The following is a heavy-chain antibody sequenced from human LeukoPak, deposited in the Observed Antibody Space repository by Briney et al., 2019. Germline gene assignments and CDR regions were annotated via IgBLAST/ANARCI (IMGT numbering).Heavy chain of an antibody. J-gene: IGHJ3*02. Sequence: ASVKVSCKASGYTFTSYGISWVRQAPGQGLQWMGWISAYNGNTNYAQKLQGRVTMTTDTSTSTAYMELRSLRSDDTAVYSCARVGDGYNGDAFDIWGQGTMVTVSS. CDR1: GYTFTSYG. CDR2: ISAYNGNT. CDR3: ARVGDGYNGDAFDI. V-gene: IGHV1-18*01. D-gene: IGHD5-24*01.